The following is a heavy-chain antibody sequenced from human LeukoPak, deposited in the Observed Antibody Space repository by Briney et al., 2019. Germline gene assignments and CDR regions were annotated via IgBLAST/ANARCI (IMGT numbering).Heavy chain of an antibody. J-gene: IGHJ4*02. V-gene: IGHV1-69*04. CDR2: IIPILGIA. Sequence: SVKVSCKASGGTFSSYAISWVRQAPGQELEWMGRIIPILGIANYAQKFQGRVTITADKSTSTAYMELSSLRSEDTAVYYCAREEVDYNWNYDPDYWGQGTLVTVSS. D-gene: IGHD1-7*01. CDR3: AREEVDYNWNYDPDY. CDR1: GGTFSSYA.